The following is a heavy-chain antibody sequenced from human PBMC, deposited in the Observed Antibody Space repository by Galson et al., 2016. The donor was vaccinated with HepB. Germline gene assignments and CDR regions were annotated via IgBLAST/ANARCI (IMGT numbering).Heavy chain of an antibody. J-gene: IGHJ5*02. V-gene: IGHV3-21*01. CDR3: ARYYASGSSNWFDP. Sequence: SLRLSCAASGFTFSGFSMNWIRQAPGKGLEWVSSISGSSSYIYYADSVKGRFAISRDHARNSLYLQMNTLRAEDTAVYYCARYYASGSSNWFDPWGQGTLVTVSS. CDR2: ISGSSSYI. CDR1: GFTFSGFS. D-gene: IGHD3-10*01.